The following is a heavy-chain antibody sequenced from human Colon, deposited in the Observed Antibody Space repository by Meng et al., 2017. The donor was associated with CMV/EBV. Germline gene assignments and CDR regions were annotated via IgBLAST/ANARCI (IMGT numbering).Heavy chain of an antibody. J-gene: IGHJ4*02. D-gene: IGHD3-9*01. CDR1: GYTFTNHG. V-gene: IGHV1-18*01. CDR2: ISAYNGNR. Sequence: QVQCVQSGAEVKKPGASLKVSCKTSGYTFTNHGITWVRQAPGQRLEWLGWISAYNGNRKYAEKLQGRITMTTDASTNTAYMELGSLTSDDTAIYFCARENCILTGHSLDYWGQGTLVTVSS. CDR3: ARENCILTGHSLDY.